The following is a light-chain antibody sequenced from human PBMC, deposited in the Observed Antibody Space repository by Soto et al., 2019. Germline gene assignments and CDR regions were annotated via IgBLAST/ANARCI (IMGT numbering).Light chain of an antibody. CDR1: QSVTNY. V-gene: IGKV3-11*01. J-gene: IGKJ1*01. CDR3: QHRLIRPQG. Sequence: IFVRQCTDPLSLSPGERATLTCRASQSVTNYIAWDQQRPGQAPSLPIYDASNRATGVPARFSGSRSGTDFTLTIRYLGPADFRLYCIQHRLIRPQGFGQGTKVAIK. CDR2: DAS.